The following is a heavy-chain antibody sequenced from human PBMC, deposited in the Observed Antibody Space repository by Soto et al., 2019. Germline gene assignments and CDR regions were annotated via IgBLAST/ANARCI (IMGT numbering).Heavy chain of an antibody. V-gene: IGHV3-48*02. CDR3: GRYDYSTYGASDG. Sequence: EVQLVESGGGLVQPGGSLRLSCAASGFTFSSYNMNWVRQAPGKGLEWVSYISTSGTTIYYTDSVKGRFTISRDNAKNSLFLLMNSLRDEDTAVYYCGRYDYSTYGASDGWGQGTTVPVSS. CDR1: GFTFSSYN. J-gene: IGHJ6*02. D-gene: IGHD4-4*01. CDR2: ISTSGTTI.